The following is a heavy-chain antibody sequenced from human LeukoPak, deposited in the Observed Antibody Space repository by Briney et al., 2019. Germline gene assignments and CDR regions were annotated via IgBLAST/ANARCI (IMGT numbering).Heavy chain of an antibody. CDR2: INAGNGNA. CDR1: GYTFTSYA. CDR3: AREGIAVSNWFDP. V-gene: IGHV1-3*01. Sequence: ASVKVSCKASGYTFTSYAMHWVRQAPGQRLEWMGWINAGNGNAKYSQKFQGRVTMTRDTSTSTVYMELSSLRSEDTAVYYCAREGIAVSNWFDPWGQGTLVTVSS. D-gene: IGHD6-19*01. J-gene: IGHJ5*02.